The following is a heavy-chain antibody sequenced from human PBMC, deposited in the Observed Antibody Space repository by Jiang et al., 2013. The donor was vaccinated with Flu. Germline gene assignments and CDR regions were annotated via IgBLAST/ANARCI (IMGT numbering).Heavy chain of an antibody. CDR1: GFTVSSNY. V-gene: IGHV3-66*02. CDR3: ARDRDPRNYVFGYNYYGMDV. J-gene: IGHJ6*02. CDR2: IYSGGTT. D-gene: IGHD4-11*01. Sequence: LSCAASGFTVSSNYMSRVRQAPGKGLEWVSVIYSGGTTYYADFVKGRFTISRDNSKNTLYLQMNSLRDEDTAVYYCARDRDPRNYVFGYNYYGMDVWGQGTTVTVSS.